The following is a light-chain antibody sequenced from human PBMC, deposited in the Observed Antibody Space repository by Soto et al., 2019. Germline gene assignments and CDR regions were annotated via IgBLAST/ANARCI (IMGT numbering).Light chain of an antibody. CDR1: QGISSY. Sequence: AIRMTQSPSSFSASTGDRVTIACRASQGISSYLAWYQQKPGKAPKLLIYAASTLQSGVPSRFSGSGSGTDFTLTISCLQSEDFATYYCQHQGTFGPGTKMDIK. J-gene: IGKJ3*01. V-gene: IGKV1-8*01. CDR2: AAS. CDR3: QHQGT.